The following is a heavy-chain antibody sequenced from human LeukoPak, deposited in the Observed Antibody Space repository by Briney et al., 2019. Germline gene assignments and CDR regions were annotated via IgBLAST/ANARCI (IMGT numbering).Heavy chain of an antibody. D-gene: IGHD6-13*01. CDR2: IIPIFGTA. V-gene: IGHV1-69*13. Sequence: ASVKVSCKASGGTFSSYAISWVRQAPGQGLEWMGGIIPIFGTANYAQKFQGRVTITADESTSTAYMELSSLRSEDTAVYYCAREGDSSSWSCYFDYWGQGTLVTVSS. J-gene: IGHJ4*02. CDR1: GGTFSSYA. CDR3: AREGDSSSWSCYFDY.